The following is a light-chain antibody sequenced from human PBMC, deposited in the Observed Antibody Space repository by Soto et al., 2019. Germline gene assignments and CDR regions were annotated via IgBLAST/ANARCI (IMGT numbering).Light chain of an antibody. CDR2: WAS. V-gene: IGKV4-1*01. J-gene: IGKJ1*01. Sequence: DIVMTQSPDSLAVSLGERATINCKSSQPIIYNFNNKNLLTWYQQKPGQPPKVLIYWASTRESGVPDRFSGSGSGTDFTLTISSLQAEDVAVYYCQQYYSTPRTFAKGPRWKSN. CDR3: QQYYSTPRT. CDR1: QPIIYNFNNKNL.